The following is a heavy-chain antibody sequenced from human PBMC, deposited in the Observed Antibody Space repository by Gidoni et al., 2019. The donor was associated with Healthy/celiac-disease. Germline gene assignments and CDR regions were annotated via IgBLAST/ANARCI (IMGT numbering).Heavy chain of an antibody. J-gene: IGHJ4*02. D-gene: IGHD2-15*01. CDR2: IYPGDSDT. Sequence: VQLVQSGAEVKKPGESLKISCKGSGYSFTSYWIGWVRQMPGKGLEWMGIIYPGDSDTRYSPSFQGQVTISADKSISTAYLQWSSLKASDTAMYYCARYCSGGSCYSALGNFDYWGQGTLVTVSS. CDR3: ARYCSGGSCYSALGNFDY. V-gene: IGHV5-51*01. CDR1: GYSFTSYW.